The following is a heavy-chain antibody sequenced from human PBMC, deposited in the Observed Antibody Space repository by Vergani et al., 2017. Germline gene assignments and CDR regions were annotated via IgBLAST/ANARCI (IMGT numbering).Heavy chain of an antibody. D-gene: IGHD2-15*01. CDR3: AKTNTQYCSGGSCYSARPGNDAFDI. CDR1: GFTFSSYA. CDR2: ISGSGGST. V-gene: IGHV3-23*01. Sequence: EVQLLESGGGLVQPGGSLRLSCAASGFTFSSYAMSWVRQAPGKRLEWVSAISGSGGSTYYADSVKGRLTISRDNSKITLYLQMNSLRAEDTAVYYCAKTNTQYCSGGSCYSARPGNDAFDIWGQGTMVTVSS. J-gene: IGHJ3*02.